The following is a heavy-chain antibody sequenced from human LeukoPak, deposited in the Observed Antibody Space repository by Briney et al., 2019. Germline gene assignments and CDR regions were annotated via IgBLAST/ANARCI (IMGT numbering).Heavy chain of an antibody. J-gene: IGHJ4*02. Sequence: ASVKVSCKASGYTFTSYAMNWVRQAPGQGLEWMGWINTNTGNPTYAHGFTGRFVFSLDTSVSTAYLQISSLKAEDTAVYYCARTPFSYYDFWSGYSLTPDFDYWGQGTLVTVSS. V-gene: IGHV7-4-1*02. D-gene: IGHD3-3*01. CDR1: GYTFTSYA. CDR2: INTNTGNP. CDR3: ARTPFSYYDFWSGYSLTPDFDY.